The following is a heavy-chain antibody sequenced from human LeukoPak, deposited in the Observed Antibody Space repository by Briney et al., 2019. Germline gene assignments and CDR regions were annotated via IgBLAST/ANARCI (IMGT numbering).Heavy chain of an antibody. D-gene: IGHD3-22*01. J-gene: IGHJ4*02. CDR2: IYYSGST. Sequence: SETLSLTCTVSGGSISSYYWSCIREPPGTGLEWSGYIYYSGSTNYNPSPQTRGTISVDASKNHFSLKLSSVTAADTAVYYCARDRTSSSYRDYWGQGTLVTVSS. V-gene: IGHV4-59*01. CDR1: GGSISSYY. CDR3: ARDRTSSSYRDY.